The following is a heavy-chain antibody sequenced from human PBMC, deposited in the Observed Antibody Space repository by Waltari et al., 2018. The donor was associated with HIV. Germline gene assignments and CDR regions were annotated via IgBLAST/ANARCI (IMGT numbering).Heavy chain of an antibody. CDR2: INSYSGSI. CDR3: AKDVGFLTHPDSGADS. V-gene: IGHV3-9*01. CDR1: GFTFEHYA. D-gene: IGHD2-15*01. J-gene: IGHJ4*02. Sequence: DVHMVQFGGGLVQPGESLRLSCVGSGFTFEHYAMHWVRQGPGKGLQSVASINSYSGSIAYAASVKGRFTISRDNAKSSLYLQMNNLKPEDTALYFCAKDVGFLTHPDSGADSWGRGTLVTVTS.